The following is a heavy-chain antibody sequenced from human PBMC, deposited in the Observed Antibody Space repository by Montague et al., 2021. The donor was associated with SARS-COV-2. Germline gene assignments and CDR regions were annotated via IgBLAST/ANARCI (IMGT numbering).Heavy chain of an antibody. D-gene: IGHD3-10*01. CDR2: IFPSGAT. J-gene: IGHJ6*02. CDR3: ARTSRGSRYFYGVDV. CDR1: GDSISDYY. Sequence: SETLSLTCTVSGDSISDYYWSWIRQPPGMGLEWIGYIFPSGATNYNPPLKSRVIISLDTSKSQFPLRLSSVTAADTAIYYCARTSRGSRYFYGVDVWGQGTTVTVSS. V-gene: IGHV4-59*01.